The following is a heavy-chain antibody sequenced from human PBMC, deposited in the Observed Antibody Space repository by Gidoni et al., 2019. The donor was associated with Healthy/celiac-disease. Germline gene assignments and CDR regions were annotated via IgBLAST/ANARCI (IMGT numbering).Heavy chain of an antibody. D-gene: IGHD3-16*01. J-gene: IGHJ4*02. CDR3: ARTVWVSYEFDY. V-gene: IGHV5-10-1*03. CDR1: GYGFTSYW. Sequence: EVQLVQSGAEVKKTGASLRISGKGSGYGFTSYWLSWVRQLPGKGLEWMGGIDPSYSYTNYIPSFQVHVTLSADKSISTAYLQWSSLKASDTAMYYCARTVWVSYEFDYWGQGTLVTVSS. CDR2: IDPSYSYT.